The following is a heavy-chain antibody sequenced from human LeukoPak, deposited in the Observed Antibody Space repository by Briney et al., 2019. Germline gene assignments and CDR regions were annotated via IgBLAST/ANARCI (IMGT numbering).Heavy chain of an antibody. D-gene: IGHD3-22*01. Sequence: GASVKVSCKASGYTFTSYGISWVRQAPGQGLEWMGWISAYNGNTNYAQKLQGRVTMTRDTSISTAYMELSRLRSNDKAVYYCAGHTGDYSDSSGYSLDYWGQGTLVTVSS. J-gene: IGHJ4*02. V-gene: IGHV1-18*01. CDR1: GYTFTSYG. CDR2: ISAYNGNT. CDR3: AGHTGDYSDSSGYSLDY.